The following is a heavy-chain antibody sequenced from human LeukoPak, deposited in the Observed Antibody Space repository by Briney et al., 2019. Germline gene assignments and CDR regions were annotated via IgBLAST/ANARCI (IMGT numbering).Heavy chain of an antibody. Sequence: GGSLRLSCAVSGLTFSSSWMDWVRQAPGKGLEWVASINPDGNKKYSADSVKGRFTISRDNSKNTLYLQMNSLRVEDTAVYYCAKDSNYDTGGYYGRWGQGTPVTVSS. CDR1: GLTFSSSW. D-gene: IGHD3-22*01. CDR3: AKDSNYDTGGYYGR. CDR2: INPDGNKK. J-gene: IGHJ4*02. V-gene: IGHV3-7*03.